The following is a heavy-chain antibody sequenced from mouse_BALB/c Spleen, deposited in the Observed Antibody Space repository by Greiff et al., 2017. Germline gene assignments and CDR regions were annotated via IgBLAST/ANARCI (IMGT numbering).Heavy chain of an antibody. Sequence: EVKLVESGGGVVQPGGSRKLSCAASGFTFSSFGMHWIRQTPEKGLEWVAYISSGSSTIYYADTVKGRFTISRDNPKNTLFLQMTSLRSEDTAMYFCARYGYHFDYWGQGTTLTVSS. CDR3: ARYGYHFDY. CDR2: ISSGSSTI. D-gene: IGHD2-2*01. CDR1: GFTFSSFG. V-gene: IGHV5-17*02. J-gene: IGHJ2*01.